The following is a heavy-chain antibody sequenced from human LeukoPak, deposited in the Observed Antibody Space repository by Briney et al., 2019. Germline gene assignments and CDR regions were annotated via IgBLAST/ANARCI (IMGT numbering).Heavy chain of an antibody. CDR3: ARSYYDILTGFPWGDWFDP. D-gene: IGHD3-9*01. CDR2: ISAYNGNT. J-gene: IGHJ5*02. Sequence: ASVKVSCKASGYTFTSYGISWVRQAPGQGLEWMGWISAYNGNTNYAQKLQGRVTMTTDTSTSTAYMELRSLRSDDTAVYYCARSYYDILTGFPWGDWFDPWGQGTLVTVSS. V-gene: IGHV1-18*01. CDR1: GYTFTSYG.